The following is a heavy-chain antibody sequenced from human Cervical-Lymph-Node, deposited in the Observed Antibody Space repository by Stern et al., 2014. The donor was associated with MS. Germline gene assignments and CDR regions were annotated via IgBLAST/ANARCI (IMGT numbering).Heavy chain of an antibody. CDR1: GYTFTGYY. CDR3: ARASTTVYNYYDGMDV. CDR2: ITPNSGGT. V-gene: IGHV1-2*04. J-gene: IGHJ6*02. D-gene: IGHD4-17*01. Sequence: VQLVQSGAEVKKPGASVKVSCKASGYTFTGYYMHWVRQAPGQGLEWMGWITPNSGGTKYAQKFQGWVTMTRDTSISTAYMELSRLRSDDTAVYYCARASTTVYNYYDGMDVWGQGTTVTVSS.